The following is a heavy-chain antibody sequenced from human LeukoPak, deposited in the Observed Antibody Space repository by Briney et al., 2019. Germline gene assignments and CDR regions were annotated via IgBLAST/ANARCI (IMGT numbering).Heavy chain of an antibody. J-gene: IGHJ5*02. V-gene: IGHV3-7*01. Sequence: GGSLRLSCAASGFTFSSYWMSWVRQAPGKGLEWVANIKQDGSEKYYVDSVKGRFTISRDNAKNSLYLQMNSLRAEDTAVYYCARETYGDYGNWFDPWGQGTLVTVSS. CDR1: GFTFSSYW. CDR2: IKQDGSEK. D-gene: IGHD4-17*01. CDR3: ARETYGDYGNWFDP.